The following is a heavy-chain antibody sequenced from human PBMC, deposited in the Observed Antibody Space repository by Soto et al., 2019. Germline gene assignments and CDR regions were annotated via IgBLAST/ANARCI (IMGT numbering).Heavy chain of an antibody. CDR2: ISVYNGNT. V-gene: IGHV1-18*01. CDR1: GYTFTNYG. CDR3: AKVISPAPGRYYFDY. J-gene: IGHJ4*02. D-gene: IGHD6-13*01. Sequence: QVQLVQSGAEVKKPGTSVKVSCKASGYTFTNYGITWVRQAPGQGLEWMGWISVYNGNTKYGQKFRYRVTMTTDTSTTTAYMELKSLRSDYTSVYYCAKVISPAPGRYYFDYWGQRTLVTVSS.